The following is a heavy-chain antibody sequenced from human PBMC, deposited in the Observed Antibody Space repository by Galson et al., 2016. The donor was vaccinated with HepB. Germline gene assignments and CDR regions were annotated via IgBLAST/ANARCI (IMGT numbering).Heavy chain of an antibody. V-gene: IGHV5-51*01. Sequence: QSGAEVKKPGESLKISCKGSGYSFTNYWITWVRQKPGKGLEWMGTIYPGDSDTRYSPSFQGQVTISADKSVNTAYLQWSSLKASDTAMFFCALSGPNIDFWGQGTLVSVSS. CDR1: GYSFTNYW. CDR3: ALSGPNIDF. J-gene: IGHJ4*02. CDR2: IYPGDSDT.